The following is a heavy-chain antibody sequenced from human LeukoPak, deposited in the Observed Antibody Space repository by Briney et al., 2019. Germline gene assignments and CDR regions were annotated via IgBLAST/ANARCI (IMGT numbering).Heavy chain of an antibody. V-gene: IGHV4-34*01. Sequence: SETLSLTCGVYGGSFSGYYWSWIRPPPGTGLGWIGEVSQIGSRKTNYNPSVKSRVTISVDTSKNQFALELTSVTAADTAMYYCARVPLYWQDPFDFWGQGTMVTVSS. D-gene: IGHD2-8*02. CDR2: VSQIGSRKT. CDR1: GGSFSGYY. J-gene: IGHJ4*02. CDR3: ARVPLYWQDPFDF.